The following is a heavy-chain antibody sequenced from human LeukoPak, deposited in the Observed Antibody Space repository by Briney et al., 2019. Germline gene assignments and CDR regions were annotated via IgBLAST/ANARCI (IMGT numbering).Heavy chain of an antibody. CDR2: INPSGST. Sequence: SEPLSLTCAVYGGSFSGYHWTWIRQSPGKGLEWLGDINPSGSTYFNPSLKSRLTISVDTSKNQFSLNLRSVTAADTAVYYCARGRHDITMIVVVMTSVSYYLDVWGKGTTVTVS. D-gene: IGHD3-22*01. CDR3: ARGRHDITMIVVVMTSVSYYLDV. V-gene: IGHV4-34*01. CDR1: GGSFSGYH. J-gene: IGHJ6*03.